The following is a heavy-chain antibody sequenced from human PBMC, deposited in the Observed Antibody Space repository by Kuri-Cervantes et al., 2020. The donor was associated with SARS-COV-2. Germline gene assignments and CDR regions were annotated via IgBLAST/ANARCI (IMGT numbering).Heavy chain of an antibody. CDR2: VYHGGGT. D-gene: IGHD2-8*02. J-gene: IGHJ4*02. CDR3: ARHYCTAPTCQWKTYFDY. V-gene: IGHV4-38-2*01. CDR1: GYSISNGYY. Sequence: GSLRLSCAVSGYSISNGYYWGWIRQPPGKGLEWIGSVYHGGGTYYNPSLKSRVAISVDTSKNHFSLDLSSVTAADTAVYYCARHYCTAPTCQWKTYFDYWGQGTRVTVSS.